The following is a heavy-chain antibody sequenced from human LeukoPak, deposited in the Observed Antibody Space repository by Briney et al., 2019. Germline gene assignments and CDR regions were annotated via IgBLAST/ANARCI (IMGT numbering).Heavy chain of an antibody. Sequence: SETLSLTCAVYGESFSGHYWSWIRQPPGKGLEWIGEINHNEITDYNPSLKSRVTISVDTSKNQFSLKLSSVTAADTAVYYCARGGDIVVVPAAMNYDYWGQGTLVTVSS. CDR1: GESFSGHY. CDR2: INHNEIT. D-gene: IGHD2-2*01. V-gene: IGHV4-34*01. CDR3: ARGGDIVVVPAAMNYDY. J-gene: IGHJ4*02.